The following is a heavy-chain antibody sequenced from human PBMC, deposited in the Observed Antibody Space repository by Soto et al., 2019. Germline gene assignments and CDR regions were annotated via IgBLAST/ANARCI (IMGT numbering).Heavy chain of an antibody. J-gene: IGHJ6*02. V-gene: IGHV4-39*01. CDR3: GGQPRHCGSTTCFGYYSVDV. D-gene: IGHD2-2*01. CDR1: GGSISSSSYS. CDR2: IYYSGST. Sequence: QLQLQESGPRLVKPSETLSLTCSVSGGSISSSSYSWGWIRQPPGKGLEWIGTIYYSGSTHYNPSHWGRAAITADSSNNQLSLRLSSVLAADTGVYYCGGQPRHCGSTTCFGYYSVDVWGQGTTVTVS.